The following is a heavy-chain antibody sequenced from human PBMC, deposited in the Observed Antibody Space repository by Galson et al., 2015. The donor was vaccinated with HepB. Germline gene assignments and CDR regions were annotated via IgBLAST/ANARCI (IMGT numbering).Heavy chain of an antibody. D-gene: IGHD6-19*01. CDR1: GFTLSSYS. CDR3: ARDARFYTSGYYSGTYSYSSGMDV. J-gene: IGHJ6*02. CDR2: ITSSRTNI. Sequence: SLRLSCAASGFTLSSYSMNWVRQAPGKGLEWVSSITSSRTNIYFAGSVKGRFTISGDNAKNSLYLQMNSLRVEDTAVYYCARDARFYTSGYYSGTYSYSSGMDVWGQGTTVTVSS. V-gene: IGHV3-21*01.